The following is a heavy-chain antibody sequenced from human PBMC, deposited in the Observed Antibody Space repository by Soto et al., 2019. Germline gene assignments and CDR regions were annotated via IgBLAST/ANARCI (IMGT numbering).Heavy chain of an antibody. CDR2: IYYSGST. CDR1: GGSISSYY. Sequence: SETLSLTCTVSGGSISSYYWSWIRQPPGKGLEWIGYIYYSGSTNYNPSLKSRVTISVDTSKNQFSLKLSSVTAADTAVYYCARTYSSSAYFDYWGQGTLVTVSS. J-gene: IGHJ4*02. CDR3: ARTYSSSAYFDY. D-gene: IGHD6-13*01. V-gene: IGHV4-59*01.